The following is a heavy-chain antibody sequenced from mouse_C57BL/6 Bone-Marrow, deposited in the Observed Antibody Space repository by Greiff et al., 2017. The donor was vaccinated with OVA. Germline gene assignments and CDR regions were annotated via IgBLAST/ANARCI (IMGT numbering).Heavy chain of an antibody. Sequence: VQLKQSGAELVRPGASVKLSCTASGFNIKDDYMHWVKQRPEQGLEWIGWIDPENGDTEYASKFQGKATITADTSSNTAYLRLSSLTSEDTAVDYCTYYGNFDYWGQGTTLTVSS. CDR1: GFNIKDDY. CDR3: TYYGNFDY. V-gene: IGHV14-4*01. D-gene: IGHD2-1*01. J-gene: IGHJ2*01. CDR2: IDPENGDT.